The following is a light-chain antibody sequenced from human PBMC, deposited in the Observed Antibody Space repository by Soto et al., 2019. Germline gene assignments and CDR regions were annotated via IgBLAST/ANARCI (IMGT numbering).Light chain of an antibody. CDR2: GAS. J-gene: IGKJ3*01. CDR1: QSLTTY. V-gene: IGKV3-11*01. Sequence: EIVFTQSPSTLSLSPGERATLSCRASQSLTTYLAWYQQKPGQAPRLLIYGASNRATGIPARFSGSGSGTDFTLTISSLEPENFAVYYCHHSNNWPPFTFGPGTKVDIK. CDR3: HHSNNWPPFT.